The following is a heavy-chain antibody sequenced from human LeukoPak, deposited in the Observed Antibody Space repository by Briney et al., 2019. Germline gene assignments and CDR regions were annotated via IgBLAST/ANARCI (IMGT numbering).Heavy chain of an antibody. CDR1: GYSISGGYY. Sequence: SETLSLTCIVSGYSISGGYYWGWIRQPPGKGLEWIGSIYHGGRTYYNPSLKSRVTISVDTSENQFSLKLRSVTATDTAVYYCARLYDSSGYGRNFDYWGQGTLVTVSS. CDR3: ARLYDSSGYGRNFDY. J-gene: IGHJ4*02. D-gene: IGHD3-22*01. V-gene: IGHV4-38-2*02. CDR2: IYHGGRT.